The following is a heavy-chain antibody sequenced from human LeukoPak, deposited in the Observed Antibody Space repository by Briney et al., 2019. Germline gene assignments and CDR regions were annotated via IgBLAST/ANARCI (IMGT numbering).Heavy chain of an antibody. CDR3: ARAPGPHYYCSSTSCFPHWFDP. J-gene: IGHJ5*02. V-gene: IGHV4-59*12. CDR2: IYYSGST. D-gene: IGHD2-2*01. CDR1: GGSISSYY. Sequence: SETLSLTCTVSGGSISSYYWSWIRQPPGKGLEWIGCIYYSGSTNYNPSLKSRVTISVDTSKNQFSLKLSSVTAADTAVYYCARAPGPHYYCSSTSCFPHWFDPWGQGTLVTVSS.